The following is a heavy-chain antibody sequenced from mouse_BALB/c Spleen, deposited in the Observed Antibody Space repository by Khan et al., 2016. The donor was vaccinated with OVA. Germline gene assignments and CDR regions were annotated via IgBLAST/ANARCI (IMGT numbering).Heavy chain of an antibody. CDR2: ISPGSGDT. CDR1: GYIFTDYY. J-gene: IGHJ3*01. CDR3: ARRNYFGYTFAY. Sequence: QVQLQQSGAELARPGASVKLSCKASGYIFTDYYINWVKQRTGQGLEWIGEISPGSGDTYYNERFKGKATLTADKSSSTAYMQLSSLTSEASAVXYCARRNYFGYTFAYWGQGTLVTVSA. D-gene: IGHD1-2*01. V-gene: IGHV1-77*01.